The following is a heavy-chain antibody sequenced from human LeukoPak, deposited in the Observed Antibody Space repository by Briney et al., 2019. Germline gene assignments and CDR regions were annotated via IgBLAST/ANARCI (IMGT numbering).Heavy chain of an antibody. Sequence: GGSLRLSCAASGFTVSSNYMSWVRQAPGKGLEWVSVIYSGGSTYYADSVRGRFTISRDNSKNTLYLQMNSLRAEDTAVYYCVRGASGWSLGYWGQGSLVTVSS. V-gene: IGHV3-66*01. D-gene: IGHD6-19*01. CDR3: VRGASGWSLGY. J-gene: IGHJ4*02. CDR1: GFTVSSNY. CDR2: IYSGGST.